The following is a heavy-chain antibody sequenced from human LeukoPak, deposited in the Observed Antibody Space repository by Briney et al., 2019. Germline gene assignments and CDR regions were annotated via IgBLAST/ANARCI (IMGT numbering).Heavy chain of an antibody. CDR3: ARDSPLLTV. Sequence: GGSLRLSCAASGFTFSSHAMSWVRRAPGKGLEWVSAIGDDVVSTYYAESVKGRFTISRDNSKNTLYLQMNSLRAEGTATYYCARDSPLLTVWGQGTLVTVSS. CDR2: IGDDVVST. J-gene: IGHJ4*02. CDR1: GFTFSSHA. V-gene: IGHV3-23*01. D-gene: IGHD3-9*01.